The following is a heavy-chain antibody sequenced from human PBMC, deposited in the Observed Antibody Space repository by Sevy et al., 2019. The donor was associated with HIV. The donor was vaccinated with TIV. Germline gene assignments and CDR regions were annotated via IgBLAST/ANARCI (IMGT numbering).Heavy chain of an antibody. Sequence: GGSLRLSCTASGFTFSNFGMHWVRQVPGKGLEWVTFIRYDGSDKYYAASVKGRFTISRDDSKNMLYLQMDSLRAEDTAIYYCAKDLAGPGRRYFDYWGQRTLVTVSS. CDR3: AKDLAGPGRRYFDY. J-gene: IGHJ4*02. CDR2: IRYDGSDK. CDR1: GFTFSNFG. V-gene: IGHV3-30*02. D-gene: IGHD6-13*01.